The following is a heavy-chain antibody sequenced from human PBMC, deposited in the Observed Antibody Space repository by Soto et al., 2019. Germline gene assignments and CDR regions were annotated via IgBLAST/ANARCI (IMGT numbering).Heavy chain of an antibody. D-gene: IGHD6-19*01. Sequence: TLSLTCTVSGGSISSYYWSWIRQPPGKGLEWIGYIYYSGSTNYNPSLKSRVTISVDTSKNQFSLKLSSVTAADTAVYYCARTPRAVASPGWYFELWGRGSLVTVSS. CDR1: GGSISSYY. V-gene: IGHV4-59*01. CDR3: ARTPRAVASPGWYFEL. J-gene: IGHJ2*01. CDR2: IYYSGST.